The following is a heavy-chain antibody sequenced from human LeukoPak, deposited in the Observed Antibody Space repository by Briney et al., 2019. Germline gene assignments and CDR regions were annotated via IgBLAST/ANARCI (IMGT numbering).Heavy chain of an antibody. CDR2: ISSSGSTI. CDR1: GFTFSDYY. Sequence: NPGGSLRLSCAASGFTFSDYYMSWIRQAPGKGLEWVSYISSSGSTIYYADSVKGRFTISRDNSKNTLYLQMNSLRAEDTAVYYCAKDDSYSGYVYWGQGTLVTVSS. CDR3: AKDDSYSGYVY. D-gene: IGHD5-12*01. J-gene: IGHJ4*02. V-gene: IGHV3-11*01.